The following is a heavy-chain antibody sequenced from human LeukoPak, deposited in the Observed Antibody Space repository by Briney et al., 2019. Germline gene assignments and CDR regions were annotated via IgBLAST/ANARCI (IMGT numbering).Heavy chain of an antibody. CDR1: GGSISSRNW. J-gene: IGHJ4*02. CDR3: ARHGRDIVILVATPPAAFDY. V-gene: IGHV4-4*02. CDR2: IHHTGST. D-gene: IGHD3-22*01. Sequence: SSETLSLTCAVSGGSISSRNWWSWVRQSPGKGLEWIGEIHHTGSTNYMPSLKSRVTIALDKSKNQFSLQLGSVTAADTAIYYCARHGRDIVILVATPPAAFDYWGQGTLVTVSS.